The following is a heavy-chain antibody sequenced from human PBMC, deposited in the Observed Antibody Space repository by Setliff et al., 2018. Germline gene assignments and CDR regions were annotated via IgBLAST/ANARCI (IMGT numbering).Heavy chain of an antibody. CDR1: GYSISSGYN. V-gene: IGHV4-38-2*01. CDR2: IYYRGST. Sequence: ASETLSLTCAVSGYSISSGYNWGWIRQPPGKGLEWIASIYYRGSTSYNSSLKSRVSISVDTSKNQFYLNLNSVTAADTAVYYCATLTGDRGVDYWGQGRLVTVSS. CDR3: ATLTGDRGVDY. D-gene: IGHD7-27*01. J-gene: IGHJ4*02.